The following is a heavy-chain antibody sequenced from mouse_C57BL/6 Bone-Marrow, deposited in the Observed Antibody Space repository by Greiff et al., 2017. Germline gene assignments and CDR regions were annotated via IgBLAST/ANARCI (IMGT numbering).Heavy chain of an antibody. CDR3: ARAGYYYGSSSLFDY. J-gene: IGHJ2*01. CDR2: INPNNGGT. Sequence: EVQLQQSGPELVKPGASVKISCKASGYTFTDYYMNWVKQSHGKSLEWIGDINPNNGGTSYNQKFKGKATLTVDKSSSTAYMELRSLTSEDSAVYYCARAGYYYGSSSLFDYWGQGTTLTVSS. CDR1: GYTFTDYY. D-gene: IGHD1-1*01. V-gene: IGHV1-26*01.